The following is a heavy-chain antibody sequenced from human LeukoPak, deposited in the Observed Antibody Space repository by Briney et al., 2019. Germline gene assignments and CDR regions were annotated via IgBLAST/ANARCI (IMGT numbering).Heavy chain of an antibody. J-gene: IGHJ4*02. D-gene: IGHD5-18*01. V-gene: IGHV4-59*08. CDR3: ARQRNSYGFPFDY. CDR1: GGSISSHY. Sequence: PSETLSVTCTVSGGSISSHYWSWIRQPPGKGLEWIGYIYYSGSTNYNPSLKSRVTISVDTSKNQFSLKLSSVTAADTAVYYCARQRNSYGFPFDYWGQGTLVTASS. CDR2: IYYSGST.